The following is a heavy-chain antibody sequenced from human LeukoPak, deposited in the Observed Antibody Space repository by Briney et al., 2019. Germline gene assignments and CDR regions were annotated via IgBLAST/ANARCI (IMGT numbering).Heavy chain of an antibody. V-gene: IGHV3-23*01. Sequence: AGGSLRLSCAASAFSFSNSAISWVRHAPGKGPKWVSTLSGSGITTYYADSVKGRFTISRDNSKNTLYLQMNSLRAEDTAVYYCAKGIYSSGWSYFDYWGHGTLVTVSS. CDR1: AFSFSNSA. CDR3: AKGIYSSGWSYFDY. J-gene: IGHJ4*01. CDR2: LSGSGITT. D-gene: IGHD6-19*01.